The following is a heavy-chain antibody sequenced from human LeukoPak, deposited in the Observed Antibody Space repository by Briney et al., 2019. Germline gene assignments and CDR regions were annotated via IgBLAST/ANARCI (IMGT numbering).Heavy chain of an antibody. CDR3: ARGFTLYCSSTSCYSLNYYYYYMDV. CDR1: GGSFSGYY. CDR2: INHSGST. D-gene: IGHD2-2*01. Sequence: SETLSLTCAVYGGSFSGYYWSWIRQPPGKGLEWIGEINHSGSTNYNPSLKSRVTISVDTSKNQFSLKLSSVTAADTAVYYRARGFTLYCSSTSCYSLNYYYYYMDVWGKGTTVTVSS. J-gene: IGHJ6*03. V-gene: IGHV4-34*01.